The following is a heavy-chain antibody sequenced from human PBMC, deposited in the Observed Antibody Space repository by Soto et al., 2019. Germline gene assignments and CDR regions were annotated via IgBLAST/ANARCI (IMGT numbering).Heavy chain of an antibody. CDR1: GFTFSRYA. Sequence: QVQLVESGGGVVQPGRSLRLSCAASGFTFSRYAMHWVRQAPGKGLEWVAVISYDGSNKYYADSVKGRFTISRDNSKNTLYLRMNSLRAEDTAVYYCARIVGAAIWGQGTLVTVSS. V-gene: IGHV3-30-3*01. D-gene: IGHD1-26*01. CDR3: ARIVGAAI. J-gene: IGHJ4*02. CDR2: ISYDGSNK.